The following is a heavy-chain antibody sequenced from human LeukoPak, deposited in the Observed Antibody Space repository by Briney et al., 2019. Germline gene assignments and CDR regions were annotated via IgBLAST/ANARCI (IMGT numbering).Heavy chain of an antibody. CDR1: GFTFSSYW. Sequence: GGSLRLSCAASGFTFSSYWMSWVRQAPGKGLEWVANIKQDGSEKYYVDSVKGRFTISRDNAKNSLYLQMNSLRAEDTAVYYCARDGGQLVVERTYFDYWGQGTLVTVSS. J-gene: IGHJ4*02. CDR2: IKQDGSEK. CDR3: ARDGGQLVVERTYFDY. V-gene: IGHV3-7*01. D-gene: IGHD2-15*01.